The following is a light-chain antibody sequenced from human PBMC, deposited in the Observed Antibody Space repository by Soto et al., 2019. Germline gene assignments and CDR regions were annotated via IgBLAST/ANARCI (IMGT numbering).Light chain of an antibody. CDR2: AAS. CDR1: QSISSY. Sequence: DIQMTQSPSSLSSSVGGRVTITCWASQSISSYLNWYQQKPGKAPKPLIYAASSLQSGVPSRFSGSGSGTDFTLTITKLEPEDFAVYYCQQYGSSPTFGQGTRLEIK. J-gene: IGKJ5*01. CDR3: QQYGSSPT. V-gene: IGKV1-39*01.